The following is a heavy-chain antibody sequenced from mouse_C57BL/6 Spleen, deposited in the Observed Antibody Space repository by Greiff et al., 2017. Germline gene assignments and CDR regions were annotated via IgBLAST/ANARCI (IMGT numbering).Heavy chain of an antibody. CDR1: GYTFTSYW. CDR2: IDPSDSET. Sequence: QVQLQQPGAELVRPGSSVKLSCKASGYTFTSYWMHWVQQRPIQGLEWIGNIDPSDSETHYNQKFKDKATLTVDKSSSTAYMQLSSLTSEDSAVYYCASGDYDVVPAFAYWGQGTLVTVSA. CDR3: ASGDYDVVPAFAY. V-gene: IGHV1-52*01. J-gene: IGHJ3*01. D-gene: IGHD2-4*01.